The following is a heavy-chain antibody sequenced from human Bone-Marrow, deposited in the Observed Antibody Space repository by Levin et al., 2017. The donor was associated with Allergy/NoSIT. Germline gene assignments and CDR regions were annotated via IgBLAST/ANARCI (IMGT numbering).Heavy chain of an antibody. V-gene: IGHV4-34*01. CDR1: GGPFSGYY. CDR3: ARALSYCGGDCTYYFDY. CDR2: INHSEGT. J-gene: IGHJ4*02. Sequence: SETLSLTCAVYGGPFSGYYWSWIRQPPGKGLEWIGEINHSEGTNYNPSLKSRVTVSVDTPKNQFSLKLTSVTAADTAVYYCARALSYCGGDCTYYFDYWGQGTLVTVSS. D-gene: IGHD2-21*02.